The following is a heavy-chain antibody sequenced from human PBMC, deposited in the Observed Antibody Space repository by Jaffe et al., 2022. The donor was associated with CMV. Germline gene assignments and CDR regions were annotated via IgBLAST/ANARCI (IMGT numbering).Heavy chain of an antibody. D-gene: IGHD3-3*01. CDR3: ARERAEPSLRFLEWPYYGMDV. J-gene: IGHJ6*02. CDR1: GYTFTGYY. CDR2: INPNSGGT. Sequence: QVQLVQSGAEVKKPGASVKVSCKASGYTFTGYYMHWVRQAPGQGLEWMGWINPNSGGTNYAQKFQGRVTMTRDTSISTAYMELSRLRSDDTAVYYCARERAEPSLRFLEWPYYGMDVWGQGTTVTVSS. V-gene: IGHV1-2*02.